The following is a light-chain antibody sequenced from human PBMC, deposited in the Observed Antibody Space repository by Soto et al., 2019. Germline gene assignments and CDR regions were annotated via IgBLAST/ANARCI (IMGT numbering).Light chain of an antibody. CDR1: TTDIHDFNS. Sequence: QAVVTQPASVSGSPGQSITISCSGPTTDIHDFNSISWYQHHPGKAPKLIAYDVTRRPSGVSRRFSGSKSGLTASLTISGLQAEDEADYFCASYTTTNILLFGTATKLTVL. CDR3: ASYTTTNILL. CDR2: DVT. V-gene: IGLV2-14*01. J-gene: IGLJ1*01.